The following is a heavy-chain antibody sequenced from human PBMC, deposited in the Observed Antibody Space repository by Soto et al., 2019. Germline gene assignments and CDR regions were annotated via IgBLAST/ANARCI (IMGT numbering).Heavy chain of an antibody. CDR2: ISYDGSDK. V-gene: IGHV3-30-3*01. CDR1: GFTFSSYA. J-gene: IGHJ4*02. CDR3: ARGRGKGAATPPFDY. D-gene: IGHD2-15*01. Sequence: QVQLVESGGGVVQPGRSLRLSCAASGFTFSSYAMHWVRLAPGKGLEWVAVISYDGSDKYYADSVRGRFTISRDNSKNTLYLQMNSLRAEDTAVYYCARGRGKGAATPPFDYWGQGTLVTVST.